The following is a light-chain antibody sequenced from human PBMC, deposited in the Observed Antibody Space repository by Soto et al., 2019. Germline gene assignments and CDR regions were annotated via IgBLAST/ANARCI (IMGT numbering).Light chain of an antibody. V-gene: IGKV1-39*01. CDR3: QQAYTNPRT. Sequence: DIQVTQSPSSLSASIGDRVTITYRTSQSLSIYLNWYQQKPGKAPKVLIYAASTLQSGVPSRFTGSGSGTDFSLTISSLQPEDFATYDCQQAYTNPRTFGQGTKVEFK. CDR1: QSLSIY. J-gene: IGKJ1*01. CDR2: AAS.